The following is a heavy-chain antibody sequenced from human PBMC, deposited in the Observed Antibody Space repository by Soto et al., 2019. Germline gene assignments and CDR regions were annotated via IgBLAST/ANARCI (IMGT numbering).Heavy chain of an antibody. CDR1: GGSISSGGYS. V-gene: IGHV4-30-2*01. CDR2: IYHSGST. D-gene: IGHD4-17*01. Sequence: SETLSLTCAVSGGSISSGGYSWSWIRQPPGKGLEWIGYIYHSGSTYHNPSLKSRVTISVDRSKNQFSLKLSSVTAADTAVYYCARTRADDYGDYFDYWGQGTLVTVSS. J-gene: IGHJ4*02. CDR3: ARTRADDYGDYFDY.